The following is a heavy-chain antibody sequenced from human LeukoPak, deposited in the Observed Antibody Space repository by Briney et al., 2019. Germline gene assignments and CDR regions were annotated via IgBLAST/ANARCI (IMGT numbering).Heavy chain of an antibody. CDR1: GFTFSSYW. Sequence: GGSLRLSCAASGFTFSSYWMHWVRQALGKGLGWVSRINSDGSSTTYADSVKGRFTISRDNAKNTLYLQMNSLRAEDTAVYYCARDSYYGFVYWVQGTLVTVPS. D-gene: IGHD4-17*01. V-gene: IGHV3-74*01. CDR3: ARDSYYGFVY. CDR2: INSDGSST. J-gene: IGHJ4*02.